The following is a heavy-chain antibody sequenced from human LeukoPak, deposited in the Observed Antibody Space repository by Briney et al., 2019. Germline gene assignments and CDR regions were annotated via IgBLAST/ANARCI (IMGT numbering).Heavy chain of an antibody. D-gene: IGHD1-26*01. CDR3: AAIVGVHFDY. CDR2: ISSSGSTI. V-gene: IGHV3-48*03. Sequence: GGSLRLSCAASGFTFSSYEMNWVRQAPGKGLEWVSYISSSGSTIYCADSVKGRFTISRDNAKNSLYLQMNSLRAEDTAVYYCAAIVGVHFDYWGQGTLVTVSS. J-gene: IGHJ4*02. CDR1: GFTFSSYE.